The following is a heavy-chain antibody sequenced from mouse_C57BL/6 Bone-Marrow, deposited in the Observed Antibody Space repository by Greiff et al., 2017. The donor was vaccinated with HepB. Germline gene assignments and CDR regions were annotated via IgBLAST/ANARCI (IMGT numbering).Heavy chain of an antibody. J-gene: IGHJ2*01. CDR1: ASPFTSYW. CDR3: ADYYGSSYGY. Sequence: QVQLQQPGAELVKPGASLKISCKASASPFTSYWITWLKQRPGQGLEWIGDIYPGSGSTNYNENFKSKAPLTVDTSSSTAYMQLSSLTSEDSAVYYCADYYGSSYGYWGQGTTLTVSS. V-gene: IGHV1-55*01. D-gene: IGHD1-1*01. CDR2: IYPGSGST.